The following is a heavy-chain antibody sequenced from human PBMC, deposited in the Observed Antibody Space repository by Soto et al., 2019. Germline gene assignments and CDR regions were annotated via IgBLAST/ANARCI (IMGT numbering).Heavy chain of an antibody. V-gene: IGHV1-2*04. J-gene: IGHJ6*03. Sequence: QVQLVQSGAEVMKPGASVTVSCRSSGDSFNDYYIHWGLQAPGQGFEWMGWINPNGGVTKYAQKFQGWVSMTRDTSIRTVYMQLSRLRSDDPAVYYCARESGGATATLDYYYFYMAVWGTGTTVTVSS. D-gene: IGHD5-12*01. CDR3: ARESGGATATLDYYYFYMAV. CDR2: INPNGGVT. CDR1: GDSFNDYY.